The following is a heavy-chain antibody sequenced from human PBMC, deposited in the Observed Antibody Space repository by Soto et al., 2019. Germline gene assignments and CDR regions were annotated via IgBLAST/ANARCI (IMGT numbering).Heavy chain of an antibody. V-gene: IGHV3-7*01. D-gene: IGHD3-10*02. J-gene: IGHJ4*02. CDR3: VRFFYVRFSKGHGDY. CDR2: IKQDGSAK. CDR1: AFTSWGDW. Sequence: GRALRLSWVASAFTSWGDWMSWGRQALGKGQEWVANIKQDGSAKQYLDSVRGRFTISRDNSKNSVYLQMNSLRAEDTALYYCVRFFYVRFSKGHGDYWGQGPLVTVSS.